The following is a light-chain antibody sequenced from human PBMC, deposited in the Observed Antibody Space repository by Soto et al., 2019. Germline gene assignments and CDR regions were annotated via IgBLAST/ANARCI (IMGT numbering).Light chain of an antibody. J-gene: IGLJ2*01. CDR2: EVT. Sequence: QSALTQPPSVSGSPGQSVTISCTGTSSDVGSYNRVSWYQQPPGTAPKLMICEVTNRPSGVPDRFSGSKSGNTASLTISGLQAEDEADYYCSSYTSTNTMIFGGGTKLTVL. CDR1: SSDVGSYNR. CDR3: SSYTSTNTMI. V-gene: IGLV2-18*02.